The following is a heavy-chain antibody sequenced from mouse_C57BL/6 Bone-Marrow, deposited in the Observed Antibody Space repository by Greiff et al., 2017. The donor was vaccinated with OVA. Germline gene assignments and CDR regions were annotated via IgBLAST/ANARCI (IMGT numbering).Heavy chain of an antibody. CDR2: IPPTIGSP. J-gene: IGHJ3*01. Sequence: QVQLQQPGAELVKPGASVKLSCKASGYTFTSYWMHWVKQRPGQGLEWIGMIPPTIGSPPSNEKFKSKATLTVDKSSSTAYMQLSSLTSEDYAVDYWARSGQLRQAGVAYWGQGTLVNGSA. D-gene: IGHD3-2*02. V-gene: IGHV1-64*01. CDR3: ARSGQLRQAGVAY. CDR1: GYTFTSYW.